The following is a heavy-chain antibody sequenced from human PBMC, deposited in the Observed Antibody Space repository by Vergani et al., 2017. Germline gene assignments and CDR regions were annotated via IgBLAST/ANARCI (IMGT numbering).Heavy chain of an antibody. J-gene: IGHJ5*02. CDR3: AHRRRSVWFDP. V-gene: IGHV2-5*01. CDR2: IYWNDDK. CDR1: GFSLSTSGVG. Sequence: QITLKESGPTLVKPTQTLTLTCTFSGFSLSTSGVGVGWIRQPPGKALEWLALIYWNDDKRYSPSLKSRPTITKDTSKNQVVLTRTNMDPVDTATYYCAHRRRSVWFDPWGQGTLVTVSS. D-gene: IGHD4-17*01.